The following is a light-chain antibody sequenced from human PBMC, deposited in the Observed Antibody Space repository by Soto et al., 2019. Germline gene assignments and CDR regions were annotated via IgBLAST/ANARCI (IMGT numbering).Light chain of an antibody. CDR2: ATS. Sequence: IQMTQCASALAAARVGRAAITFLASQSISPYLNWYEQGPGIAPKLLMYATSSLQSGVPSWFSGRGSETDFTLTISSLQPEDFAAYYFQKRYSTPRVVGQGTKVDI. V-gene: IGKV1-39*01. CDR3: QKRYSTPRV. J-gene: IGKJ1*01. CDR1: QSISPY.